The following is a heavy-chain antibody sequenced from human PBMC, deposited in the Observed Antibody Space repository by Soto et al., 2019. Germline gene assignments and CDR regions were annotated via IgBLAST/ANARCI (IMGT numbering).Heavy chain of an antibody. CDR2: ISSSSSTI. J-gene: IGHJ4*02. D-gene: IGHD5-18*01. CDR1: GFTFSSYS. CDR3: ARDSGYSYGPLDY. V-gene: IGHV3-48*01. Sequence: EVQLVESGGGLVQPGGSLRLSCAASGFTFSSYSMNWVRQAPGKGLEWVSYISSSSSTIYYEDSVKGRFTISRDTAKNSLHLQVNSLRAEDTAVYYCARDSGYSYGPLDYWGQGTLATVSS.